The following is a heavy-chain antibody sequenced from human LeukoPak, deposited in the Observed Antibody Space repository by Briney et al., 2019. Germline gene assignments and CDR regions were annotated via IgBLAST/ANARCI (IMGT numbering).Heavy chain of an antibody. V-gene: IGHV3-30*18. CDR3: AKDSSGYFDWSYAFDI. CDR1: GFTFSSYG. Sequence: GGSLRLSCAASGFTFSSYGMHWVRQAPGKGLEWVAVISYDGSNKYYADSVKGRFTISRDNSKNTLYLQMNSLRAKDTAVYYCAKDSSGYFDWSYAFDIWGQGTMVTVSS. D-gene: IGHD3-9*01. CDR2: ISYDGSNK. J-gene: IGHJ3*02.